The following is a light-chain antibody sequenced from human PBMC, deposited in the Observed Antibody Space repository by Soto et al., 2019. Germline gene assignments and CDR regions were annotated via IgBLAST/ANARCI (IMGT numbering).Light chain of an antibody. CDR2: DAS. J-gene: IGKJ1*01. CDR3: QQYNSLWT. Sequence: IQMTQSPAARATPACRAGTSTCRASQSISSWLAWYQQKPGKAPKLLIYDASSLESGVPSRFSGSGSGTEFTLTISNLQPDDFATYYCQQYNSLWTFGQGTTVDIK. V-gene: IGKV1-5*01. CDR1: QSISSW.